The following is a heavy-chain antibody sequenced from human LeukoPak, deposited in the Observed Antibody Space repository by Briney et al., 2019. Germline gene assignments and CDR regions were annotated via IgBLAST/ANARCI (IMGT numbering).Heavy chain of an antibody. CDR3: ARVGDSSGIDY. J-gene: IGHJ4*02. Sequence: ASVKVSCKASGYTFTGYYMHWVRQAPGQGLERMGWIDPNSGGTNYAQKFQGRVTMTRDTSIGTAYMELSRLRSDDTAVYYCARVGDSSGIDYWGQGTLVTVSS. D-gene: IGHD3-22*01. CDR2: IDPNSGGT. CDR1: GYTFTGYY. V-gene: IGHV1-2*02.